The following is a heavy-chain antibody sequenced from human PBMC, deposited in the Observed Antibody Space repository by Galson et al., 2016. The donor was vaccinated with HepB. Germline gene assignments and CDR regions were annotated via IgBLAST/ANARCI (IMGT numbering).Heavy chain of an antibody. J-gene: IGHJ4*02. Sequence: SLRLSCAASGFSISAYWMSWVRQAPGKGLEWVATTEQDVSETYYVDSVKGRFTISRDNAKNSLYLQMNSLSAEDTAVYYCARDRHYGSGNFPKNFDCWGQGTLVTVSS. V-gene: IGHV3-7*01. CDR1: GFSISAYW. CDR3: ARDRHYGSGNFPKNFDC. CDR2: TEQDVSET. D-gene: IGHD3-10*01.